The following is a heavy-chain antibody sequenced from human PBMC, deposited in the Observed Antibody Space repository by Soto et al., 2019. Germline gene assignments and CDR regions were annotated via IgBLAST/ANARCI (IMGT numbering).Heavy chain of an antibody. V-gene: IGHV3-23*01. Sequence: GGSLRLSCAASGFTFSIYAMRWVRHAPGKGLEWVSAISGSGGSTYYADSVKGRFTISRDNSKNTLYLQMNSLRAEDTAVYYCAKPTVTHDYDGMDVWGQGTTVTVSS. CDR1: GFTFSIYA. CDR3: AKPTVTHDYDGMDV. D-gene: IGHD4-4*01. J-gene: IGHJ6*02. CDR2: ISGSGGST.